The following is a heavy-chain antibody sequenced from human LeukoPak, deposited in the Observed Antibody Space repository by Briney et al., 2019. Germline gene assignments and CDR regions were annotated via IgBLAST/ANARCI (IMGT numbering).Heavy chain of an antibody. D-gene: IGHD3-10*01. CDR1: GGSFTSFY. CDR2: FLSSANT. V-gene: IGHV4-4*07. J-gene: IGHJ4*02. CDR3: GGYSGIYGHDY. Sequence: SETLSLTCTVSGGSFTSFYWSWIRQPAGKGLEWIGRFLSSANTNYNPSFKSRATISVDKSKNQVSLKLTSVTAAGTAVYYWGGYSGIYGHDYWGQGTLVSVSS.